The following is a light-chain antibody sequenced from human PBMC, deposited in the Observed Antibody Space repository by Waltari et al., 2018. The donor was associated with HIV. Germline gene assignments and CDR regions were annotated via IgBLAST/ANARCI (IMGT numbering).Light chain of an antibody. CDR2: DVT. V-gene: IGLV2-11*01. CDR3: CSYAGRHLSV. J-gene: IGLJ1*01. Sequence: QSALTQPRSVSGSPGQSVTISCTGTSSDVGGYDFVSWYQQHPGKAPKLIIYDVTKWPSGVPDRFSGSTSGNTASLTISRLQAEDEADYYCCSYAGRHLSVFGTGTKVTVL. CDR1: SSDVGGYDF.